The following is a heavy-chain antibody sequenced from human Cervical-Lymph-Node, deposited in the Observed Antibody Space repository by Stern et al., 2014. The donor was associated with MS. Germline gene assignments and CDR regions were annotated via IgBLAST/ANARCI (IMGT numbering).Heavy chain of an antibody. J-gene: IGHJ6*02. Sequence: QVQLVQSGAEVKKPGASVKVSCKVSGNRLSELSVYWVRQAPGEGLEWMGGFDREDGERIYAQKFQGRVTVTEDIFRNTAYMELSSLRSEDTAVYYCVRAVTFYGMDVWGQGTMVTVSS. V-gene: IGHV1-24*01. CDR1: GNRLSELS. CDR3: VRAVTFYGMDV. CDR2: FDREDGER. D-gene: IGHD4-23*01.